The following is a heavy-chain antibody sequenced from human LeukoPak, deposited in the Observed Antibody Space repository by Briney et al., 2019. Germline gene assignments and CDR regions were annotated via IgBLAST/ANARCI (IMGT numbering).Heavy chain of an antibody. Sequence: PSETLSLTCNVPGASLSSYFWSWIRQPPGKGLEWIGYIYYDGYPNYSPSLRSRITISVEKSKSQFSLNLRSVTAADTALCFCAGTELGYCTVTGCPLESWGQGTLVTVSS. V-gene: IGHV4-59*01. CDR2: IYYDGYP. D-gene: IGHD2-8*02. J-gene: IGHJ4*02. CDR1: GASLSSYF. CDR3: AGTELGYCTVTGCPLES.